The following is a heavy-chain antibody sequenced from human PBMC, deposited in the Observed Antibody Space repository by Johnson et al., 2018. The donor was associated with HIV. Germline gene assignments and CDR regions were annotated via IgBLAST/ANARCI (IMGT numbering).Heavy chain of an antibody. CDR1: GFTFSSYA. CDR2: ISYDGSNK. CDR3: ASAWGELDDAFDI. V-gene: IGHV3-30*04. Sequence: QVQLVESGGGVVQPGGSLRLSCAASGFTFSSYAMHWVRQAPGKGLEWVAVISYDGSNKYYADSVKGRFTISRDNSKNTLYLQMNSLRAEDTAVYYCASAWGELDDAFDIWGQGTMVTVSS. J-gene: IGHJ3*02. D-gene: IGHD1-26*01.